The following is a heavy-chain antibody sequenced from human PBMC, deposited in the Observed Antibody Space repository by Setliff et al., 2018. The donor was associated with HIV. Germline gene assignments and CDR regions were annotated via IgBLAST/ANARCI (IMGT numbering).Heavy chain of an antibody. CDR3: ARARLQGIVTAVGPRDNCLDP. Sequence: ASVKVSCKASGYTFTGYHIHWVRQAPGQGLEWLGRINPNSGGTKYAQKFQGRVTMTRDTSISTAYMQLSSLSSDDTVVYYCARARLQGIVTAVGPRDNCLDPWGQGTRVTVSS. J-gene: IGHJ5*02. V-gene: IGHV1-2*05. D-gene: IGHD1-26*01. CDR2: INPNSGGT. CDR1: GYTFTGYH.